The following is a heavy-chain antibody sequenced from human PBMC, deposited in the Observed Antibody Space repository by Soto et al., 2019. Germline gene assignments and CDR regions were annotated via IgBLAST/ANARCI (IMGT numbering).Heavy chain of an antibody. V-gene: IGHV4-39*01. Sequence: PSETLSLTCTVSGGSISSSDYYWVCIRQPPGKGLEWIGSIYYSGTTYNNPSLKSRVTISVDTSKNHFSLKLSSVTAADTAVYYCAKTCSYDILTYWYFDLWGRGTLVTVSS. J-gene: IGHJ2*01. CDR3: AKTCSYDILTYWYFDL. CDR1: GGSISSSDYY. CDR2: IYYSGTT. D-gene: IGHD3-9*01.